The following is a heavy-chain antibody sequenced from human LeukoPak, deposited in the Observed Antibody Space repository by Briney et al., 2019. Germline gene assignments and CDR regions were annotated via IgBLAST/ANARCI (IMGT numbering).Heavy chain of an antibody. J-gene: IGHJ3*02. CDR3: ARDGGSATYRAFDI. V-gene: IGHV3-43*02. D-gene: IGHD3-16*01. Sequence: PGGSLRLSCAASGFTFDDYAMHWVRQAPGKGLEWVPLISGDGGSTYYADSVKGRFTISRDNAKNTLYLQMNSLRDEDTAVYYCARDGGSATYRAFDIWGQGTMVTVSS. CDR2: ISGDGGST. CDR1: GFTFDDYA.